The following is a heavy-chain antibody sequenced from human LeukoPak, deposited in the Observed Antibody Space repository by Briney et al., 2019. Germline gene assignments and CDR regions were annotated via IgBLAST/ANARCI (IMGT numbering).Heavy chain of an antibody. CDR3: ARVKQQLVRNDAFDI. Sequence: SVKVSCKASGGTFSSYAISWVRQAPGQGLEWMGRIIPIFGTANYAQKFQGRVTITTDESTSTAYMELSSPRSEDTAVYYCARVKQQLVRNDAFDIWGQGTMVTVSS. CDR2: IIPIFGTA. D-gene: IGHD6-13*01. CDR1: GGTFSSYA. V-gene: IGHV1-69*05. J-gene: IGHJ3*02.